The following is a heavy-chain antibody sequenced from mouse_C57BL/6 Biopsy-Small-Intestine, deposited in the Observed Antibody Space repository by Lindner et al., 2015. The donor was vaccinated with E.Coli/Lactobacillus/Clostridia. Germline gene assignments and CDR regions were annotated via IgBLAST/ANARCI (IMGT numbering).Heavy chain of an antibody. CDR3: AREDTTVVFDY. CDR2: ISRGSSTI. V-gene: IGHV5-17*01. CDR1: GFTFSDYG. J-gene: IGHJ2*01. Sequence: VQLQESGGGLVKPGGSLKLSCAASGFTFSDYGMHWVRQAPEKGLEWVAYISRGSSTIYYADTVKGRFTISRDNAKNTLFLQMTSLRSEDTAMYYCAREDTTVVFDYWGQGTTLTVSS. D-gene: IGHD1-1*01.